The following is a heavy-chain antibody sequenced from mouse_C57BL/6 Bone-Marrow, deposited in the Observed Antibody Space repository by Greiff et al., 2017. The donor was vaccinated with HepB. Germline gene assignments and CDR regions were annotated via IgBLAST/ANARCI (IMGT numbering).Heavy chain of an antibody. D-gene: IGHD1-1*01. CDR1: GFTFSDFY. Sequence: EVKLVESGGGLVQSGRSLRLSCATSGFTFSDFYMEWVRQAPGKGLEWIAASRNKANDYTTEYSASVKGRFIVSRDTSQSILYLQMNALRAEDTAIYYCARENYYGRADYAMDYWGQGTSVTVSS. CDR2: SRNKANDYTT. J-gene: IGHJ4*01. CDR3: ARENYYGRADYAMDY. V-gene: IGHV7-1*01.